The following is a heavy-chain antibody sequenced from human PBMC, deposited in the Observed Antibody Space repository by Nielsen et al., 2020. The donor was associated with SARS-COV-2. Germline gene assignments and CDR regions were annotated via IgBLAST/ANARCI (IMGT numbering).Heavy chain of an antibody. CDR2: IYYSGST. D-gene: IGHD6-19*01. CDR1: GGSISSSSYY. J-gene: IGHJ5*02. Sequence: SETLSLTCTVSGGSISSSSYYWGWIRQPPGKGLEWIGSIYYSGSTYYNPSLKSRVTISVDTPKNQFSLKLSSVTAADTAVYYCAITYSGWPYNWLDPWGQGTLVTVSS. CDR3: AITYSGWPYNWLDP. V-gene: IGHV4-39*01.